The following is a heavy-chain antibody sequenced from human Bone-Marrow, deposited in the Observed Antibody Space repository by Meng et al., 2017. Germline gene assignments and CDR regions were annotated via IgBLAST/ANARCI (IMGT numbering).Heavy chain of an antibody. CDR3: ARVGAQRFDY. V-gene: IGHV6-1*01. D-gene: IGHD1-26*01. CDR1: ADSVSSNSAA. CDR2: TYYRSKWYN. J-gene: IGHJ4*02. Sequence: QLQLQQYGPGLVKPSQTLLLSCAISADSVSSNSAAGNWIRQSPSRGLEWLGRTYYRSKWYNDYAVSVKSRITINPDTSKNQFSLQLNSVTPEDTAVYYCARVGAQRFDYWGQGTLVTVSS.